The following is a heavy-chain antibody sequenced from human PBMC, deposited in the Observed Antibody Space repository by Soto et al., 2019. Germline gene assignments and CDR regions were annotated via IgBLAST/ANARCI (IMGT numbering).Heavy chain of an antibody. D-gene: IGHD3-9*01. CDR1: GFTFSSYS. CDR3: ARDKDWAFDY. CDR2: IFTTGTTI. V-gene: IGHV3-48*03. Sequence: GGSLRLSCVASGFTFSSYSMVWVRQAPGKGLEWVSYIFTTGTTIYYADSVKGRFTVSRDNTKNSLFLLLNSLRAEDTAVYYCARDKDWAFDYWGQGTLVTVSS. J-gene: IGHJ4*02.